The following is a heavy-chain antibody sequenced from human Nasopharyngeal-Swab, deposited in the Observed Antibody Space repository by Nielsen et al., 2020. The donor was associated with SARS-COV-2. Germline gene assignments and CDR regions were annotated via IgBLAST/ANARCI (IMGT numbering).Heavy chain of an antibody. CDR3: ARHPPLTAFDY. J-gene: IGHJ4*02. Sequence: SETLSLTCTVSGGSIGSSYYYWSWIRQAPGKGLEWIGYIYSSGSTNYNPSFKSRVTMSVDTSRNQFSLELTSVTAADTAVYFCARHPPLTAFDYWGQGTLVTVSS. CDR2: IYSSGST. CDR1: GGSIGSSYYY. D-gene: IGHD2-21*02. V-gene: IGHV4-61*05.